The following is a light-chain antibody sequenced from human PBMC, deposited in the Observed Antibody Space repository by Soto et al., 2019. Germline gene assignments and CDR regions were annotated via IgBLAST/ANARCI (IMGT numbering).Light chain of an antibody. J-gene: IGKJ3*01. Sequence: EVVMTQSPLSLPVTLGQPASISCRSSQSLVSSDGNTYLNWFQQRPGQSPRRLIYKLSDWDSGVPDRFSATGSGNDFTLKISRVGAEDVGIYCCMQGTHWPPDTCGPGTNVEIK. CDR2: KLS. CDR3: MQGTHWPPDT. CDR1: QSLVSSDGNTY. V-gene: IGKV2D-30*01.